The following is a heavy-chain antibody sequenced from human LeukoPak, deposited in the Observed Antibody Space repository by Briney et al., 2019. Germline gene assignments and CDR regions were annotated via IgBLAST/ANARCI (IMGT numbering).Heavy chain of an antibody. Sequence: SVKVSCKASGGSLSNYAINWVRQAPGQGPEWMGGIIPIFGTPKYVQRFQGRVTITADEPTSTAYMELRSLTSEDTAVYYCARAYCSSTSCYWYYYYYGMDVWGQGTTVTVSS. CDR3: ARAYCSSTSCYWYYYYYGMDV. D-gene: IGHD2-2*01. CDR1: GGSLSNYA. CDR2: IIPIFGTP. J-gene: IGHJ6*02. V-gene: IGHV1-69*13.